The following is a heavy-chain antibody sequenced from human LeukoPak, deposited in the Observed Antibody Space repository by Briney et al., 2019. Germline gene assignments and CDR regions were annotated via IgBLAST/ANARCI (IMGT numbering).Heavy chain of an antibody. CDR3: PNYHTIFGTIKGGWFDP. J-gene: IGHJ5*02. V-gene: IGHV3-23*01. D-gene: IGHD3-3*01. CDR2: ISGSGGST. CDR1: GFTFSSYA. Sequence: PGGSLRLSCAASGFTFSSYAMSWVRQAPGKGLEWVSAISGSGGSTDYADSVKGRFTISRDNSKNTLYLQMNSLRAEDTAVYYCPNYHTIFGTIKGGWFDPWGQGTLVTVSS.